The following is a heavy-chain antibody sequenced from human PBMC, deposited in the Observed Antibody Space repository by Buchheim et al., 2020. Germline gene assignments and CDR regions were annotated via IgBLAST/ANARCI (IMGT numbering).Heavy chain of an antibody. CDR1: GGSFSGYY. Sequence: QVQLQQWGAGLLKPSETLSLTCAVYGGSFSGYYWSWIRQPPGKGLEWIGEINHSGSTNYNPSLKSRVTISVDTSQNQFSLKLSSVTAADTAVYYCARGYHYYYYYMDVWGKGTT. CDR3: ARGYHYYYYYMDV. J-gene: IGHJ6*03. V-gene: IGHV4-34*01. CDR2: INHSGST.